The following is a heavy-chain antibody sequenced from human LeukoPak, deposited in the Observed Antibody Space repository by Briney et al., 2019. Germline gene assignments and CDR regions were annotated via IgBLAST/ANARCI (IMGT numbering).Heavy chain of an antibody. J-gene: IGHJ4*02. V-gene: IGHV3-74*01. D-gene: IGHD2-2*01. CDR1: GFTFSSYW. CDR2: INSDGSDT. CDR3: ARWGPYCSSTSCYGLGY. Sequence: GGSLRLSCVASGFTFSSYWMHWVRQAPGKGLVWVSRINSDGSDTSYADSVKGRFTISRDNAKNTLYLQMNSLRPEDTAVYYCARWGPYCSSTSCYGLGYWGQGTLVTVSS.